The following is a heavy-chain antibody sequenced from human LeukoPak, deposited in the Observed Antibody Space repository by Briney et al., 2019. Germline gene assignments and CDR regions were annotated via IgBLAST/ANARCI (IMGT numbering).Heavy chain of an antibody. CDR3: ARDIAGTLWFGEEPPMALDP. CDR1: GYTFTGYY. Sequence: ASVKVSCKASGYTFTGYYMHWVRQAPGQGLEWMGWINPNSGGTNYAQKFQGRVTMTRDTSISTADMELSRLRSDDTAVYYCARDIAGTLWFGEEPPMALDPWGQGTLVTVSS. D-gene: IGHD3-10*01. J-gene: IGHJ5*02. V-gene: IGHV1-2*02. CDR2: INPNSGGT.